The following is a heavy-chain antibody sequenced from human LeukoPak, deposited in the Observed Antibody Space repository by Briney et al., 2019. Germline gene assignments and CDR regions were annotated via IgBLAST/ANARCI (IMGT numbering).Heavy chain of an antibody. V-gene: IGHV4-61*02. CDR2: IYTSGST. CDR1: GGSISSGSYY. Sequence: PSETLSLTCTVSGGSISSGSYYWSWIRQPAGRGLEWIGRIYTSGSTNYNPSLKSRVTISVDTSKNQFSLKLSSVTAADTAVYYCARVDYYYYMDVWGNGTTVTVSS. J-gene: IGHJ6*03. CDR3: ARVDYYYYMDV.